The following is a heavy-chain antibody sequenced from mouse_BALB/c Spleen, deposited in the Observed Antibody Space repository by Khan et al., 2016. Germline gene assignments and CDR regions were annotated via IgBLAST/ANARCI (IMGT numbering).Heavy chain of an antibody. V-gene: IGHV2-2*02. D-gene: IGHD2-1*01. CDR3: ARTSIYYGNPIAY. Sequence: VQLQESGPGLVQPSQSLSITCTVSDFSLTNFGIHWIRQSPGKGLEWLGVIWSAGSTDYNAAFTSRLSISKDNSKSQVFFKMHILQANDTAIDYCARTSIYYGNPIAYWGQGTLVTVSA. CDR2: IWSAGST. J-gene: IGHJ3*01. CDR1: DFSLTNFG.